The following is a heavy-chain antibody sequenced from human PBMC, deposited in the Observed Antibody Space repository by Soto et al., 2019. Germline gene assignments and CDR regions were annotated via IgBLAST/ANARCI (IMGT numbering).Heavy chain of an antibody. V-gene: IGHV4-30-4*01. CDR2: IYYSGST. CDR3: AREEDILTGYYNDY. Sequence: SETLSLTCTVSGGSISSGDYYWSWIRQPPGKGLEWIGYIYYSGSTYYNPSLKSRVTISVDTSKNQFSLKLSSVTAADTAVYYCAREEDILTGYYNDYWGQGTLVTVSS. D-gene: IGHD3-9*01. CDR1: GGSISSGDYY. J-gene: IGHJ4*02.